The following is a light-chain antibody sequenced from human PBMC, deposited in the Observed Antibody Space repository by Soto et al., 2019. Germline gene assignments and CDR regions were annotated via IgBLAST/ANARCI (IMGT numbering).Light chain of an antibody. CDR2: LNSDGSH. CDR1: SGHSNYA. J-gene: IGLJ2*01. V-gene: IGLV4-69*01. CDR3: QTWGAGVVV. Sequence: QSVLTQSPSASASLGASVKLTCTLSSGHSNYAIAWHQQQSEKGPRYLMKLNSDGSHSKGDGHPDRFSGSSSGAERYLPISGLQSEDEADYSCQTWGAGVVVFGGGTKVTVL.